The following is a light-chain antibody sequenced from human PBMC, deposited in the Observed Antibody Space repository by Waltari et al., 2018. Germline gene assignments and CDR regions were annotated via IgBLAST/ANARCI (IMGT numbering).Light chain of an antibody. J-gene: IGKJ4*01. CDR3: QQYGSSPSAT. CDR1: QSVSSSY. V-gene: IGKV3-20*01. Sequence: EIVLTQSPGTLSLSPGERATLSCRASQSVSSSYLAWYQQKPGQAPRLLIYGASSRATGIPDRFSGSGSGTDFTLTINRLEPEDFAMYYCQQYGSSPSATFGGGTKVEIK. CDR2: GAS.